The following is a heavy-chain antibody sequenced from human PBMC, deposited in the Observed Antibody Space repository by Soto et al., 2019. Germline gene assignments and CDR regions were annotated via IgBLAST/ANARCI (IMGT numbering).Heavy chain of an antibody. D-gene: IGHD5-18*01. Sequence: PXETLSISGNVSNVSLNFYKWGWIRQPPGKELEWIGNIYYRGTTNYNPSLQGRVTMSIDTSKNQLSLMLTSVTAADTAVYYCTRVATAVPAWGRGVLVTVSS. CDR3: TRVATAVPA. CDR2: IYYRGTT. CDR1: NVSLNFYK. V-gene: IGHV4-59*12. J-gene: IGHJ5*02.